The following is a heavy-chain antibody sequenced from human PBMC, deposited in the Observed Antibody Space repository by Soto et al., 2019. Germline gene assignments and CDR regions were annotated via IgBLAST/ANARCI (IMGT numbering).Heavy chain of an antibody. J-gene: IGHJ3*02. CDR2: IWYDGSNK. V-gene: IGHV3-33*01. CDR1: EFTFSSYG. CDR3: ARDPSIVGATTAFDI. D-gene: IGHD1-26*01. Sequence: QVQLVESGGGVVQPGRSLRLSCAASEFTFSSYGMHWVRQAPGKGLEWVAVIWYDGSNKYYADSVKGRFTISRDNSKNTLYLQMNSLRAEDTAVYYCARDPSIVGATTAFDIWGQGTMVTVSS.